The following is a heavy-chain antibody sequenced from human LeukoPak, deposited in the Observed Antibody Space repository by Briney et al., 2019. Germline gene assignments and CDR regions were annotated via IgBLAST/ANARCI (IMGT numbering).Heavy chain of an antibody. J-gene: IGHJ4*02. CDR3: ASGIMATTLDY. CDR2: INPSGGST. CDR1: GYTFTSNY. D-gene: IGHD5-12*01. Sequence: GASGKVSCKASGYTFTSNYIHWVRQAPGQGLEWMGIINPSGGSTSYAQKFQGGVTMTRVTSTSTVYMDLNSLISEDTAVYYCASGIMATTLDYWGQGTLVTVSS. V-gene: IGHV1-46*01.